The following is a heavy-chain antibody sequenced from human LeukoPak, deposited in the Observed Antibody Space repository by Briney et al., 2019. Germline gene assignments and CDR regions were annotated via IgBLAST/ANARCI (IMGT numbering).Heavy chain of an antibody. J-gene: IGHJ4*02. CDR1: RFIFDIYW. D-gene: IGHD6-19*01. CDR3: SSLPGTVEAPYFNY. Sequence: GGSLRLSCAASRFIFDIYWMSWVRQAPGKGLEWVGRIKSKTDGGTTDYAAPVKGRFTVSRDDSKNTLYLQMNSLKTEDTAVYYCSSLPGTVEAPYFNYWGQGTLVTVSS. V-gene: IGHV3-15*01. CDR2: IKSKTDGGTT.